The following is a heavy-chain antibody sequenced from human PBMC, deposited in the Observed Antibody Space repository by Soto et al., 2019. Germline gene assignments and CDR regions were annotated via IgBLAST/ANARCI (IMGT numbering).Heavy chain of an antibody. CDR1: GFTFGTYW. J-gene: IGHJ4*02. CDR3: ATDLNWEQY. CDR2: IKTDGSER. D-gene: IGHD7-27*01. V-gene: IGHV3-7*04. Sequence: EVQLVESGGGLVQPGGSLRLSCAASGFTFGTYWMTWVRQAPGKGLECVGNIKTDGSERYYVDSVKGRFTISRDNAKNSQYLHMNSLRAEDSAVYYCATDLNWEQYWGQGTLVTVSS.